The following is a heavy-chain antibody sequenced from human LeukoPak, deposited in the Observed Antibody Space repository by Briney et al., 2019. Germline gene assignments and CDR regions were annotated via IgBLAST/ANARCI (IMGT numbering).Heavy chain of an antibody. J-gene: IGHJ3*02. D-gene: IGHD1-26*01. V-gene: IGHV1-2*06. CDR3: ARDSGSLDAFDI. Sequence: ASVKVSCKASGYTFTGYYMHWVRQAPGQGLEWMGRINPNSGGTNYAQKFQGRVTMTRDTSISTAYMELSRLRSDVTAVYYCARDSGSLDAFDIWGQGTMVTVSS. CDR2: INPNSGGT. CDR1: GYTFTGYY.